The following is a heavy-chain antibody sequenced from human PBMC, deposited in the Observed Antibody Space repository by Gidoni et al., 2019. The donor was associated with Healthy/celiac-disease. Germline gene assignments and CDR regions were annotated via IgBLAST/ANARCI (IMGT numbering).Heavy chain of an antibody. CDR1: GGSISSYY. CDR3: ARDTIVGATTPYFDY. CDR2: IYTSGRT. Sequence: QVQLQESGPGLVKPSETLSLTCTVSGGSISSYYWSWIRQPAGKGLEWIGRIYTSGRTNYNPSLKSRVTMSVDTSKNQFSLKLSSVTAADTAVYYCARDTIVGATTPYFDYWGQGTLVTVSS. V-gene: IGHV4-4*07. D-gene: IGHD1-26*01. J-gene: IGHJ4*02.